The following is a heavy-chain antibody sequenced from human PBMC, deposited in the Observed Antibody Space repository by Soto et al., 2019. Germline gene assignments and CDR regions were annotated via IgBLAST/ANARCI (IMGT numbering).Heavy chain of an antibody. Sequence: ASVKVSCKASGGTFSSYAISWVRQAPGQGLEWMGGIIPIFGTANYAQKFQGRVTITADESTSTAYMELSSLRSEDTAVYYCARAPSPYYYDSSGYYYHYWGQGTLVTVSS. V-gene: IGHV1-69*13. CDR1: GGTFSSYA. CDR3: ARAPSPYYYDSSGYYYHY. D-gene: IGHD3-22*01. J-gene: IGHJ4*02. CDR2: IIPIFGTA.